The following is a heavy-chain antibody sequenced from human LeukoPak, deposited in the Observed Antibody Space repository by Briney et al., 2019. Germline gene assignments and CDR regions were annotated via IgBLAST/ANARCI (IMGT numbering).Heavy chain of an antibody. J-gene: IGHJ4*02. V-gene: IGHV1-46*01. CDR1: GYTYTSYY. D-gene: IGHD3-16*02. CDR3: ARRGYVWGSFRLSDMDY. Sequence: ASEKVSCKASGYTYTSYYMHWVRQASGQGLEWMGISNPSGGSTSYAQKFQGRVTMTRDTSTSTVYMELSSLRSEDTAVYYCARRGYVWGSFRLSDMDYWGQGTLVTVSS. CDR2: SNPSGGST.